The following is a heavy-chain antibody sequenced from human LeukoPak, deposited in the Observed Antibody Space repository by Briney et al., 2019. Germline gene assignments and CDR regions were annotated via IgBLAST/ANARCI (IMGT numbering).Heavy chain of an antibody. CDR3: ARDQGVAVAGTVDY. CDR1: GFVFDDYD. Sequence: GGSLRLSCGASGFVFDDYDMHWVRQAPGKGLEWVAVISYDGSNKYYADSVKGRFTISRDNSKNTLYLQMNSLRAEDTAVYYCARDQGVAVAGTVDYWGQGTLVTVSS. V-gene: IGHV3-30*19. CDR2: ISYDGSNK. D-gene: IGHD6-19*01. J-gene: IGHJ4*02.